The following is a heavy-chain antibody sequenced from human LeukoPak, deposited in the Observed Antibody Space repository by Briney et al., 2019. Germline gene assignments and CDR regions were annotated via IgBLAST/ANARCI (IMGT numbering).Heavy chain of an antibody. J-gene: IGHJ5*02. D-gene: IGHD3-10*01. V-gene: IGHV3-23*01. CDR1: GFTFSSYA. CDR3: AKRRHYYGSGDYYRDP. Sequence: GGSLRLSCAASGFTFSSYAMSWVRQAPGKGLEWVSSISGSGTNTYYADSVEGRFTISRDNSRNLLFLQMSSLRVEDTAVYYCAKRRHYYGSGDYYRDPWGQGTLVTVSS. CDR2: ISGSGTNT.